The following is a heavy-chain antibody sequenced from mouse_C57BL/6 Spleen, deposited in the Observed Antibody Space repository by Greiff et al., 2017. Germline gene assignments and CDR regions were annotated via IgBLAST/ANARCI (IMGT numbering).Heavy chain of an antibody. CDR3: ARHEAPLSYYDYDGYFDY. V-gene: IGHV1-62-2*01. D-gene: IGHD2-4*01. CDR1: GYTFTEYT. CDR2: FYPGSGSI. Sequence: QVQLQQSGAELVKPGASVKLSCKASGYTFTEYTIHWVKQRSGQGLEWIGWFYPGSGSIKYNEKFKDKATLTAEKSSSTVYMELSRLTSEDSAVYVCARHEAPLSYYDYDGYFDYWGQGTTLTVSS. J-gene: IGHJ2*01.